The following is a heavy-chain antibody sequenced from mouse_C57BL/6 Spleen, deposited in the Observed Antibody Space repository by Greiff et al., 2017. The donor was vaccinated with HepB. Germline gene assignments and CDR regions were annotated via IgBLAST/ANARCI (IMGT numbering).Heavy chain of an antibody. V-gene: IGHV5-9*01. CDR3: ARQGYGNYVIFAY. Sequence: EVQVVESGGGLVKPGGSLKLSCAASGFTFSSYTMSWVRQTPEKRLEWVATISGGGGNTYYPDSVKGRFTISRDNAKNTLYLQMSSLRSEDTALYYCARQGYGNYVIFAYWGQGTLVTVSA. D-gene: IGHD2-1*01. CDR2: ISGGGGNT. J-gene: IGHJ3*01. CDR1: GFTFSSYT.